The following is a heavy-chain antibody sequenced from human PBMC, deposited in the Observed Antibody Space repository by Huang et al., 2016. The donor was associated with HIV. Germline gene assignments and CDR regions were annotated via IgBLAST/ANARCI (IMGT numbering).Heavy chain of an antibody. Sequence: QVQLVQSGAEVKKPGASVKVSCKASGYTFTSYPMHWVRQAPGQRPEWMGGINAGNGNTKYSQKFQGRVTITRDTSASTAYMELSSLRSEDTAVYYCARVLVPAAIGAFDIWGQGTMVTVSS. CDR1: GYTFTSYP. CDR3: ARVLVPAAIGAFDI. CDR2: INAGNGNT. V-gene: IGHV1-3*01. J-gene: IGHJ3*02. D-gene: IGHD2-2*01.